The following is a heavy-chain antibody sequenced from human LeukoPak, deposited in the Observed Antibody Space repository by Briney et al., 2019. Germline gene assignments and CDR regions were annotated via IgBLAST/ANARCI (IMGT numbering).Heavy chain of an antibody. D-gene: IGHD3-10*01. CDR1: GFTFSSYA. Sequence: GRSLRLSCAASGFTFSSYAMHWVRQAPGKGLEWVAVISYDGSNKYYADSVKGRFTISRDNSKNTLYLQMNSLRAEDTAVYYCARAHPVPGSSDYWGQGTLVTVSS. V-gene: IGHV3-30*04. CDR2: ISYDGSNK. J-gene: IGHJ4*02. CDR3: ARAHPVPGSSDY.